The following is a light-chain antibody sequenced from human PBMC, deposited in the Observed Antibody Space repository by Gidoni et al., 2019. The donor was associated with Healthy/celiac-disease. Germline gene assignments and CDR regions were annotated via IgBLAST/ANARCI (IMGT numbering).Light chain of an antibody. CDR3: QQSYSTPRT. CDR1: QSTSSY. CDR2: AAS. Sequence: DIQMTQSPSSLSASVGDRVTITCRASQSTSSYLNWYQQKPGKAPTLLIYAASSLQRGVASRFSGSGSGTGFTLTISSLQPEDLANYYCQQSYSTPRTFGQGTKVEIK. V-gene: IGKV1-39*01. J-gene: IGKJ1*01.